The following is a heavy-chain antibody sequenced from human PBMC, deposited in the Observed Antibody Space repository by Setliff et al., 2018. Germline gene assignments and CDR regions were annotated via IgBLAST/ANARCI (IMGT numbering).Heavy chain of an antibody. CDR3: ARDRVSNSFYYYGLDV. J-gene: IGHJ6*02. CDR2: VSYDGNNN. V-gene: IGHV3-30-3*01. Sequence: GGSLRLSCAASGFTFTLFAFHWVRQAPGKGLEWLAVVSYDGNNNYYGDSVKGRFTISRDNSKNTVFLQLNSLRDDDTAVYYCARDRVSNSFYYYGLDVWGQGTTVTVSS. CDR1: GFTFTLFA. D-gene: IGHD1-1*01.